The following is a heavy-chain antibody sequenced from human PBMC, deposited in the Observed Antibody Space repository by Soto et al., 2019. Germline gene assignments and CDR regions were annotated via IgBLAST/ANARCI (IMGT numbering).Heavy chain of an antibody. CDR1: GGTFSGYS. CDR3: ATDGDEDWTALGY. D-gene: IGHD1-1*01. J-gene: IGHJ4*02. Sequence: QVQLVQSGAEVKKPGSSVKVSCKASGGTFSGYSISWVRQAPGQGLEWMGRFIPILGAANYAQKFQGRVTFTGDKGTTTSYMELRTLTSDDTAMYFCATDGDEDWTALGYWGQGTLVTVSS. CDR2: FIPILGAA. V-gene: IGHV1-69*08.